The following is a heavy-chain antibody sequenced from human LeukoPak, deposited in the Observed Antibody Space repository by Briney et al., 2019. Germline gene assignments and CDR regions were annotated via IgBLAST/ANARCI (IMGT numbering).Heavy chain of an antibody. J-gene: IGHJ3*02. V-gene: IGHV4-34*01. CDR2: INHSGST. CDR1: GGSFSGYY. CDR3: ARGAPDAFDI. Sequence: SETLSLTCAVYGGSFSGYYWSWIRQPPWKGLEWIGEINHSGSTNYNPSLKSRVTIPLDTSKNQFSLKLRSVTAADTAVYYCARGAPDAFDIWGQGTMVTVSS.